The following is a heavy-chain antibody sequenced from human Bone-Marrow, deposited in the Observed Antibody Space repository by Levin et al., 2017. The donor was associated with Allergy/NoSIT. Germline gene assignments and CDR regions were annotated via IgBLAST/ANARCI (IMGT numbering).Heavy chain of an antibody. CDR3: ARDIAAAGAYFDY. CDR2: ISSSSSTI. V-gene: IGHV3-48*04. Sequence: GESLKISCAASGFTFSSYSINWVRQAPGKGLEWVSYISSSSSTIYYADSVKGRFTISRDNAKNSLYLQMNSLRAEDTAVYYCARDIAAAGAYFDYWGQGTLVTVSS. CDR1: GFTFSSYS. J-gene: IGHJ4*02. D-gene: IGHD6-13*01.